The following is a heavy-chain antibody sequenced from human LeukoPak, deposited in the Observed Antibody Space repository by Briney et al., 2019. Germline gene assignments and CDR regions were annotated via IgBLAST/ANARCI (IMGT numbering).Heavy chain of an antibody. CDR3: TTFIVGAPPD. J-gene: IGHJ4*02. V-gene: IGHV3-15*01. Sequence: GGSLRLSCAASGFTFSNAWMSWVRQAPGKGLEWVGCIKSKTDGGTTDYAAPVKGRFTISRDDSKNTLYLQMNSLKTEDTAVYYCTTFIVGAPPDWGQGTLVTVSS. CDR2: IKSKTDGGTT. D-gene: IGHD1-26*01. CDR1: GFTFSNAW.